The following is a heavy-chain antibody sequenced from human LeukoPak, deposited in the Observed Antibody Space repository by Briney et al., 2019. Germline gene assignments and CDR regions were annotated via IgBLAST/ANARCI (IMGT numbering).Heavy chain of an antibody. D-gene: IGHD2-15*01. Sequence: GGSLRLSCAASGFTFSSYGMHWVRQAPGKGLEWVAVISYDGSNKYYADSVKGRFTISRDNSKNTLYLQMNSLRAEDTAVYYCAKVHCSGGSCYQPWFDPWGQGTLVAVSS. CDR2: ISYDGSNK. CDR3: AKVHCSGGSCYQPWFDP. V-gene: IGHV3-30*18. CDR1: GFTFSSYG. J-gene: IGHJ5*02.